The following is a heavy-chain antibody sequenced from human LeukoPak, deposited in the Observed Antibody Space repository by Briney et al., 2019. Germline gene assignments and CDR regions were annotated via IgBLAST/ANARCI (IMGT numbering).Heavy chain of an antibody. CDR2: INPYNDYS. CDR3: ARLTPFYDVFTGYPDY. V-gene: IGHV1-2*02. J-gene: IGHJ4*02. CDR1: GYTFTGYY. D-gene: IGHD3-9*01. Sequence: ASVKVSCKASGYTFTGYYMHWVRQAPGQGLEWMGWINPYNDYSNSAQNFQGRVTMTTDTSTNTAYMELDSLRSDDTAVYYCARLTPFYDVFTGYPDYWGQGTLVTVSS.